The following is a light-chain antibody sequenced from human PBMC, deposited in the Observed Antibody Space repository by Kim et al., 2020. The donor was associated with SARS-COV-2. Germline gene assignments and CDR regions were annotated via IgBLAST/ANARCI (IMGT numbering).Light chain of an antibody. J-gene: IGKJ1*01. CDR1: QTINNK. V-gene: IGKV3-15*01. CDR2: DAT. CDR3: QQSNDWPALT. Sequence: SPGERATPSCRASQTINNKLVWYQHKPGQAPRLLIYDATTRATGVPARFIGSGSETDFTLTISSLQSEDFAVYYCQQSNDWPALTFGQGTKVDIK.